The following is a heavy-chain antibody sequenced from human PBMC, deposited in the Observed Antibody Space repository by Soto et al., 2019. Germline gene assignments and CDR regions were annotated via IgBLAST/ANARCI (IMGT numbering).Heavy chain of an antibody. Sequence: GASVKVSCKASGYTFTGYYMHWVRQAPGQGLEWMGWINPNSGGTNYAQKFQGRVTMTRDTSISTAYMELSRLRSDDTAVYYCARAAAARKFYYYYGMDVWGQGTTVTVYS. V-gene: IGHV1-2*02. D-gene: IGHD6-6*01. CDR2: INPNSGGT. CDR1: GYTFTGYY. CDR3: ARAAAARKFYYYYGMDV. J-gene: IGHJ6*02.